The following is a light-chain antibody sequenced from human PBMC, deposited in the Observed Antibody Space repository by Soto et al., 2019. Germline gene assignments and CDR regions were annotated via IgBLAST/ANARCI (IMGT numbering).Light chain of an antibody. V-gene: IGLV2-14*03. CDR2: DVS. Sequence: QSALTQPASVSGSPGQSITISCTGTSSDLGTYNYVSWYQQHPGKAPKLIIYDVSDRPSEVSDRFSGSKSGNTASLTISGLQAEDEADYYCGSYTTSSPLVFGGGTKVTVL. J-gene: IGLJ2*01. CDR3: GSYTTSSPLV. CDR1: SSDLGTYNY.